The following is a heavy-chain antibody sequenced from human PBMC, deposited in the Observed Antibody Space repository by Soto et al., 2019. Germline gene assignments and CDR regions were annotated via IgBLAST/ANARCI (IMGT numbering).Heavy chain of an antibody. V-gene: IGHV4-39*07. Sequence: SETLSLTCTVSGGSISSSSYYWGWIRQPPGKGLEWIGSIYYSGSTNYNPSLKSRVTISVDTSKNQFSLKLSSVTAADTAVYYCARENLAVAGTFDYWGQGTLVTVSS. J-gene: IGHJ4*02. CDR1: GGSISSSSYY. D-gene: IGHD6-19*01. CDR3: ARENLAVAGTFDY. CDR2: IYYSGST.